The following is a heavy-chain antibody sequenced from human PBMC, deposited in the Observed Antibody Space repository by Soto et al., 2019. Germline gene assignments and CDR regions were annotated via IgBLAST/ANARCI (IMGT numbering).Heavy chain of an antibody. CDR3: AREAV. V-gene: IGHV3-7*05. Sequence: EVQLVESGGGLVQPGGSLRLYCAASGFTFSGYWMSWVRQAPGKGLEWVANIKQDGSEQFYVDSVKGRFTISRDNAKNSLYLQTNILRAEDTAVYYCAREAVWGQGTTVTVSS. CDR2: IKQDGSEQ. J-gene: IGHJ6*02. CDR1: GFTFSGYW.